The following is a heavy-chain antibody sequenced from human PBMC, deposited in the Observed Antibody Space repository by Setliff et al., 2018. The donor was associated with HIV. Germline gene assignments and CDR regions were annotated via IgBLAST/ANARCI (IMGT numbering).Heavy chain of an antibody. CDR3: ARQPPLSALQVWFGVY. V-gene: IGHV4-38-2*02. D-gene: IGHD3-10*01. CDR2: VYHSGST. CDR1: GFSISTGHY. J-gene: IGHJ4*02. Sequence: PSETLSLTCTVSGFSISTGHYWGWVRQSPGKGLEWIGSVYHSGSTYYAASLKSRVTISVDTSKNQFSLKLTSVTAADTAVYYCARQPPLSALQVWFGVYWGQGILVTVSS.